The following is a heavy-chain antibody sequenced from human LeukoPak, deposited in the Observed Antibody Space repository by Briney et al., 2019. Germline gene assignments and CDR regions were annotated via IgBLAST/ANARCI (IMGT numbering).Heavy chain of an antibody. Sequence: SETLSLTCTVSGVSISSSNSYWGWIRQPPGKGLEWIGSIYYSGNTYYNASLKSQVSISIDTSKNQFSLRLTSVTAADTAMYYCARQTGSGLFTLPGGQGTLVTVSS. CDR3: ARQTGSGLFTLP. J-gene: IGHJ4*02. D-gene: IGHD3/OR15-3a*01. CDR1: GVSISSSNSY. V-gene: IGHV4-39*01. CDR2: IYYSGNT.